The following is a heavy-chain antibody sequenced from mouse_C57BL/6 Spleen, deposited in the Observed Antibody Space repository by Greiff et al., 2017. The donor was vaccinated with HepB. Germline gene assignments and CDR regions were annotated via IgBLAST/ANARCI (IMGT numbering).Heavy chain of an antibody. CDR1: GYSFTDYN. J-gene: IGHJ4*01. CDR3: ARPGSRSPYYYAMDY. CDR2: INPNYGTT. V-gene: IGHV1-39*01. D-gene: IGHD1-1*01. Sequence: QLQESGPELVKPGASVKISCKASGYSFTDYNMNWVKQSNGKSLEWIGVINPNYGTTSYNQKFKGKATLTVDQSSSTAYMQLNSLTSEDSAVYYCARPGSRSPYYYAMDYWGQGTSVTVSS.